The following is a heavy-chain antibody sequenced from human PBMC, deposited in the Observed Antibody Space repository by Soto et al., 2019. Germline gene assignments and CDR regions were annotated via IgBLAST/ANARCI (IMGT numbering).Heavy chain of an antibody. V-gene: IGHV1-69*13. J-gene: IGHJ4*02. D-gene: IGHD4-17*01. CDR3: SISNSYGRGDF. CDR1: GCTLNSYT. CDR2: IIPVFGTT. Sequence: ASVKVSCKASGCTLNSYTISWVRQAPGQGLEWMGGIIPVFGTTDYAQKFQGRVTITADQSTGTAYLDLFSLRSEDTAIYYCSISNSYGRGDFWGQGTLVTVSS.